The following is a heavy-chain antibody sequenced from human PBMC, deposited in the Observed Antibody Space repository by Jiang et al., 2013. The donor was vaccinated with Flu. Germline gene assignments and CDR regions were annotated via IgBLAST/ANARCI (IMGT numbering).Heavy chain of an antibody. D-gene: IGHD3-22*01. Sequence: SVKGRFTISRDNAKNSLYLQMNSLRDEDTAVYYCARESLTYYDGGFDYWGQGTLVTVSS. CDR3: ARESLTYYDGGFDY. V-gene: IGHV3-48*02. J-gene: IGHJ4*02.